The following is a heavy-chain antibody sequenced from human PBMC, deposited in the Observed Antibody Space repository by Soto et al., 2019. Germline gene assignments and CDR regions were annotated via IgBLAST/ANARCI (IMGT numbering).Heavy chain of an antibody. Sequence: SVKVSCKASGGTFSSYAISWVRQAPGQGLGWMGGIIPIFGTANYAQKFQGRVTITADESTSTAYMELSSLRSEDTAVYYCAEGKPFYPSVLWYWGQGTLVTVSS. CDR3: AEGKPFYPSVLWY. CDR2: IIPIFGTA. CDR1: GGTFSSYA. J-gene: IGHJ4*02. V-gene: IGHV1-69*13. D-gene: IGHD3-16*01.